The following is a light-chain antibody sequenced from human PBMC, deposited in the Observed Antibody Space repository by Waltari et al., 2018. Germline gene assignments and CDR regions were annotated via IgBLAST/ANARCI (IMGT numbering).Light chain of an antibody. Sequence: SYELTQPPSVSVSPGQTASITCSGDKLGEKYSCWYQQRPGQSPLLVIYQDNKRPSGIPERVSGANSGNTATLTISGTQAVDEADYYCQAWDSSTVVFGGGTKLTV. CDR1: KLGEKY. CDR3: QAWDSSTVV. J-gene: IGLJ2*01. CDR2: QDN. V-gene: IGLV3-1*01.